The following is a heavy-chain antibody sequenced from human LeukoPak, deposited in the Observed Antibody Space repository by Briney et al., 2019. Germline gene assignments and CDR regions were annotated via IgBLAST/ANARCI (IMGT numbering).Heavy chain of an antibody. CDR2: ISYDGSNK. Sequence: PGGSLRLSCAASGFTSSSYAMHWVRQAPGKGLEWVAVISYDGSNKYYADSVKGRFTISRDNSKNTLYLQMNSLRAEDTGVYYCAKDHYWSIDYWGRGTLVTVSS. J-gene: IGHJ4*02. CDR3: AKDHYWSIDY. CDR1: GFTSSSYA. V-gene: IGHV3-30-3*01. D-gene: IGHD3-3*01.